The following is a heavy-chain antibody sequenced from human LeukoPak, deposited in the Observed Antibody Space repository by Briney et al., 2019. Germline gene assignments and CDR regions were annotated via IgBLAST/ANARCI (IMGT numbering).Heavy chain of an antibody. CDR3: AREVRSYSSSWSSPAFDY. Sequence: PGGSLRLSCAASGFTFSSYGMHWVRQAPGKGLEWVAVIWYDGSNKYYADSVKGRFTISRDNSKNTLCLQMNSLRAEDTAVYYCAREVRSYSSSWSSPAFDYWGQGTLVTVSS. CDR1: GFTFSSYG. J-gene: IGHJ4*02. D-gene: IGHD6-13*01. CDR2: IWYDGSNK. V-gene: IGHV3-33*01.